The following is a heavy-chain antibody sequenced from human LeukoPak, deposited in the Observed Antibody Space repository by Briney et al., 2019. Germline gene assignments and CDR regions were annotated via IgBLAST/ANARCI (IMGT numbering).Heavy chain of an antibody. V-gene: IGHV5-51*01. CDR2: TYPGDSDT. D-gene: IGHD2-2*02. Sequence: GESLKISCKGSGYSFTSYWIGWVRQMPGKGLEWMGITYPGDSDTRYSPSFQGQVTISADKSISTAYLQWSSLKASDTAMYYCARTPYCSSTSCYTYYYYIDVWGKGTTVTVSS. CDR3: ARTPYCSSTSCYTYYYYIDV. CDR1: GYSFTSYW. J-gene: IGHJ6*03.